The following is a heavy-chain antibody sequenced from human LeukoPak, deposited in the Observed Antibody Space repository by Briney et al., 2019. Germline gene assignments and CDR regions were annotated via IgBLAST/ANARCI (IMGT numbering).Heavy chain of an antibody. Sequence: GGSLRLSCAASGFTFRHYAVHWVRRAPGRGLEWVAVLSFDGAHKYYAESVEGRFTISKDNSNNTLFLQMDSLRLEDTALYYCVRARAGRLDYWGQGTLVTVSS. D-gene: IGHD1-26*01. CDR3: VRARAGRLDY. J-gene: IGHJ4*02. V-gene: IGHV3-30*04. CDR2: LSFDGAHK. CDR1: GFTFRHYA.